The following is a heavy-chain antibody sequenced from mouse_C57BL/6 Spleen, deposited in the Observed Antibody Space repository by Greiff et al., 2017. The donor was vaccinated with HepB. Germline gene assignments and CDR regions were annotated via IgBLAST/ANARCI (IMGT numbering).Heavy chain of an antibody. CDR1: GYSITSGYY. J-gene: IGHJ3*01. CDR2: ISYDGSN. CDR3: ARGSSPWFAY. V-gene: IGHV3-6*01. Sequence: EVQLQQSGPGLVKPSQSLSLTCSVTGYSITSGYYWNWIRQFPGNKLEWMGYISYDGSNNYNPSLKNRISITRDTSKNQFFLKLNSVTTEDTATYYCARGSSPWFAYWGQGTLVTVSA. D-gene: IGHD1-1*01.